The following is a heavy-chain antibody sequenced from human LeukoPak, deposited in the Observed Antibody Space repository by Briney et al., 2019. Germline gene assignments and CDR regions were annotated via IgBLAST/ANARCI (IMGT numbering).Heavy chain of an antibody. D-gene: IGHD3-9*01. CDR3: ARGSSGTGYYNVGY. Sequence: VASVKVSCKASGYTFTGYYMHWVRQAPGQGLEWMGWINPNSGGTNYAQKFQGWVTMTRDTSISTAYMELSRLRSDDTAVYYWARGSSGTGYYNVGYWGQGTLVTVSS. CDR1: GYTFTGYY. V-gene: IGHV1-2*04. CDR2: INPNSGGT. J-gene: IGHJ4*02.